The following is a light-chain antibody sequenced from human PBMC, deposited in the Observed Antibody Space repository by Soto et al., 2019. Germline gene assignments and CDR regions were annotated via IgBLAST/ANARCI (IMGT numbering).Light chain of an antibody. V-gene: IGKV1-33*01. Sequence: DIQMTQSPSSLSASVGDRVTITCQSSQDISNYLNWYQQKPGKAPKLLIYDASNLETGVPSRFSGSGSGTDFTFTISSLQPEDIATYYCQQYDNRPSFGGGTKVDFK. CDR3: QQYDNRPS. CDR2: DAS. J-gene: IGKJ4*01. CDR1: QDISNY.